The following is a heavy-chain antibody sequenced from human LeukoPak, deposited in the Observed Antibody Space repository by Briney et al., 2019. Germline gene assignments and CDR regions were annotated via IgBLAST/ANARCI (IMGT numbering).Heavy chain of an antibody. CDR2: ISTDGNSS. D-gene: IGHD1-26*01. Sequence: GGSLRLSCAASGFTFSRFWMHWLRQGPGKGLVWVSRISTDGNSSTYADSVKGRFTISRDNGKNTLYLQMNRLRAQDTAVYYYVSYLTSGPAGMDVWGQGTTVIVSS. CDR3: VSYLTSGPAGMDV. CDR1: GFTFSRFW. J-gene: IGHJ6*02. V-gene: IGHV3-74*01.